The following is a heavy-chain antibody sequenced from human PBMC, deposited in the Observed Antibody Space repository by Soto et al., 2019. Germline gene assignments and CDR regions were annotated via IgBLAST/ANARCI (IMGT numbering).Heavy chain of an antibody. D-gene: IGHD1-26*01. CDR3: ARRPPEGALAC. Sequence: QLQLQESGPGLVKPSETLSLTCSVSRGTIRSSSYYWGWIRQPPGKGLAWIGNIYYSGPTYYNPSVKSRVTISSDTSKKQFSLKLGSVTAADTAVYYCARRPPEGALACWGQGTLVTVSS. V-gene: IGHV4-39*01. J-gene: IGHJ4*02. CDR2: IYYSGPT. CDR1: RGTIRSSSYY.